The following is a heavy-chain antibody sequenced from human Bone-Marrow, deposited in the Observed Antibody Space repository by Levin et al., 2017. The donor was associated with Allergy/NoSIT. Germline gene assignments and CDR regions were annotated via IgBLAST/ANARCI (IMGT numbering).Heavy chain of an antibody. J-gene: IGHJ4*02. CDR2: IYHSGST. CDR1: GYSISSGYN. V-gene: IGHV4-38-2*01. D-gene: IGHD3-16*01. Sequence: SETLSLTCVVSGYSISSGYNWGWIRQSPGKGLEWIGSIYHSGSTYYNPSLKSRVIISVDTSKNQFSPKLTSVTAADTAVYYCARAGMITYGGSQFDYWGQGTLVTVSS. CDR3: ARAGMITYGGSQFDY.